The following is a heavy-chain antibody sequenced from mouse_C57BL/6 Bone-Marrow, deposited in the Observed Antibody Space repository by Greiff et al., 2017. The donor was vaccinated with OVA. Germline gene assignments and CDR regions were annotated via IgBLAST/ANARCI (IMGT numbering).Heavy chain of an antibody. CDR3: ARYWRRRQKTDFDD. CDR1: GYTFTSYW. Sequence: QVQLQQPGTELVKPGASVKLSCKASGYTFTSYWMHWVKQRPGQGLEWIGNINPSNGGTNYNEKFKSKATLTVDKSSSTAYMQLRSLTSEDSAVYYVARYWRRRQKTDFDDWGKGTTLTAAS. CDR2: INPSNGGT. V-gene: IGHV1-53*01. J-gene: IGHJ2*01. D-gene: IGHD2-12*01.